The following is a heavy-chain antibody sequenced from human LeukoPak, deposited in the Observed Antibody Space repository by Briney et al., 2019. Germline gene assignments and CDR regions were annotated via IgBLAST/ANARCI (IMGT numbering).Heavy chain of an antibody. CDR3: AGEGPRYSSGWYWVGGSGRFDY. Sequence: PSETLSLTCTVSGYSISSGYYWGWIRQPPGKGLEWIGSIYHSGSTYYNPSLKSRVTISVDKSKNQFSLKLSSVTAADTAVYYCAGEGPRYSSGWYWVGGSGRFDYWGQGTLVTVSS. D-gene: IGHD6-19*01. CDR2: IYHSGST. CDR1: GYSISSGYY. V-gene: IGHV4-38-2*02. J-gene: IGHJ4*02.